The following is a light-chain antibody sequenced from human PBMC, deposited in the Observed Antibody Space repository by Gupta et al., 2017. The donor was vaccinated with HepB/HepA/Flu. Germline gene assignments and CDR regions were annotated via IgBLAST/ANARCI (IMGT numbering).Light chain of an antibody. CDR1: QGIRDD. J-gene: IGKJ2*01. Sequence: AIQITQSPSSLSASIGDRVIITCRASQGIRDDLAWYQQKPGKPPKLLIYAASTLESGVPSRFSGSGSGTEFTLTISSLQPEDFATYYCLQDYNYLTFGQGTKLEIK. CDR3: LQDYNYLT. CDR2: AAS. V-gene: IGKV1-6*01.